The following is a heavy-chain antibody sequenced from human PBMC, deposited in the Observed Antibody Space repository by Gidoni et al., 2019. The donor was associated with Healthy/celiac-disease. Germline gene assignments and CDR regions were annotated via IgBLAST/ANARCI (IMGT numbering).Heavy chain of an antibody. J-gene: IGHJ4*02. Sequence: EVQLVESGGGLVQPGGSLRLSCAASGFTFSSYSMNWVRQAPGKGLEWVSYISSSSSTIYYADSVKGRFTISRDNAKNSLYLQMNSLRDEDTAVYYCARVGPDYYDSSGYYSVHPGDGKFDYWGQGTLVTVSS. V-gene: IGHV3-48*02. CDR2: ISSSSSTI. CDR1: GFTFSSYS. D-gene: IGHD3-22*01. CDR3: ARVGPDYYDSSGYYSVHPGDGKFDY.